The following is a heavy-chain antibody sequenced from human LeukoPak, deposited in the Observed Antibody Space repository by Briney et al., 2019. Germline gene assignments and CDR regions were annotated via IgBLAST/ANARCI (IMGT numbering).Heavy chain of an antibody. J-gene: IGHJ4*02. CDR1: GFTFSNYA. CDR3: AKRDPQDVHWGPFDY. D-gene: IGHD3-10*02. CDR2: ISSSGDRA. Sequence: PGGSLRLSCVASGFTFSNYAMSWVRQAPGKGLERVSCISSSGDRAVYADSVKGLFTISRDGAKNTVYLQMNSLRAEDTAIYYCAKRDPQDVHWGPFDYWGQGILVTVSS. V-gene: IGHV3-23*01.